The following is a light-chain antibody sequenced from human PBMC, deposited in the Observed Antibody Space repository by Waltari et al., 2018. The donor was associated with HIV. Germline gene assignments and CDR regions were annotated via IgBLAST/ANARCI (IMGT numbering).Light chain of an antibody. J-gene: IGKJ1*01. Sequence: DIHMTQSPVSLSSYFGDKVTITCQASQDIKKNLNWYHQRQGKAPKVLIYEASHFETGVSSRFSAGGSGTDFSLSINSLQAEDIGTFYCQQSHKYWTFGPGTKVEIK. CDR3: QQSHKYWT. CDR1: QDIKKN. CDR2: EAS. V-gene: IGKV1-33*01.